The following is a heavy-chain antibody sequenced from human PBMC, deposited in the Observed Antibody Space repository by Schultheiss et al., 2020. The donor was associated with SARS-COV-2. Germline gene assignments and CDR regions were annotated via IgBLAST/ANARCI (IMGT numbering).Heavy chain of an antibody. V-gene: IGHV3-66*01. CDR2: IHTGGRT. CDR1: GLTVSSNF. D-gene: IGHD6-13*01. CDR3: AKGRPRGRQQLVHYYYGMDV. Sequence: GGSLRLSFAASGLTVSSNFMSWVRQAPGKGLEWISVIHTGGRTHYADSVKGRFTISRDNSKNTLYLQMNSLRAEDTAVYYCAKGRPRGRQQLVHYYYGMDVWGQGTTVTVSS. J-gene: IGHJ6*02.